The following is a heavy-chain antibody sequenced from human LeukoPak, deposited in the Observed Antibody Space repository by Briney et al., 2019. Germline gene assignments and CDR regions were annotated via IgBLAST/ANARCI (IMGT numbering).Heavy chain of an antibody. V-gene: IGHV3-23*01. D-gene: IGHD5-12*01. Sequence: GGSLPCYCAASELTFSSYPMSWVRQAPGKGLEWVSAISGNGNYTYCADSVEGRFTISRDNSKNTLYLQMNSLRAEDTAVYYCAKVVWEEATNYWGQ. CDR2: ISGNGNYT. CDR3: AKVVWEEATNY. J-gene: IGHJ4*02. CDR1: ELTFSSYP.